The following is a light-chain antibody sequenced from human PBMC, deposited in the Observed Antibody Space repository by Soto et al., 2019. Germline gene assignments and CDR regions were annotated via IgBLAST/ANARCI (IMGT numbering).Light chain of an antibody. CDR1: SSDVGTRNF. V-gene: IGLV2-14*01. Sequence: QSALTQPASVSGSPGQSITISCTGTSSDVGTRNFVSWYQQHPGKAPKLMIYRVTNRPSGVSNRFSGSKSGNTASLTISGLQAEDEADYYCSSYTDSTNYVFGTGTKVT. J-gene: IGLJ1*01. CDR2: RVT. CDR3: SSYTDSTNYV.